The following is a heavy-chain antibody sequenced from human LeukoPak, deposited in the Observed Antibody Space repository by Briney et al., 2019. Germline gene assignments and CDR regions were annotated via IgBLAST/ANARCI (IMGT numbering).Heavy chain of an antibody. Sequence: GGSLRLSCAASGVNFDDYAMHWVRQSPGTRLEWVAGLNWDSRSMAYADSVRGRFTISRDNAKNSLYLQMNSLRAEDTALYYCAKDIGYSSGWDTLLDIWGQGTMVTVSS. J-gene: IGHJ3*02. V-gene: IGHV3-9*01. CDR3: AKDIGYSSGWDTLLDI. CDR1: GVNFDDYA. CDR2: LNWDSRSM. D-gene: IGHD6-19*01.